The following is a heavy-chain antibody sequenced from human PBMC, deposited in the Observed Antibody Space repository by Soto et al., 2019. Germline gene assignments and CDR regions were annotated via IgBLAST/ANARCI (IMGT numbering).Heavy chain of an antibody. CDR3: ERLSGHSYDYHYYYGMDV. CDR1: GYSFTSYW. D-gene: IGHD5-18*01. V-gene: IGHV5-51*01. Sequence: GESLKISCKGSGYSFTSYWIGWVRQMPGKGLEWMGIIYPGDSDTRYSPSFQGQVTISADKSISTAYLQWSSLKASDTAMYYCERLSGHSYDYHYYYGMDVWGQGTTVPV. CDR2: IYPGDSDT. J-gene: IGHJ6*02.